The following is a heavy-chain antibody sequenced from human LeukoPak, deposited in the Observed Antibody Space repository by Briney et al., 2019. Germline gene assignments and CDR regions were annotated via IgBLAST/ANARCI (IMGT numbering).Heavy chain of an antibody. CDR2: IDPSNSYI. J-gene: IGHJ4*02. D-gene: IGHD5-24*01. CDR1: GYIFTAYW. Sequence: PGESLKISCRASGYIFTAYWISWVRQQPGKGLEWMGRIDPSNSYIDYSPSFQGHVTFSTDKSVNAAYLQWSSLKASDTVVYYCARSGAASIVTLFDYWGQGTLVTVSS. V-gene: IGHV5-10-1*01. CDR3: ARSGAASIVTLFDY.